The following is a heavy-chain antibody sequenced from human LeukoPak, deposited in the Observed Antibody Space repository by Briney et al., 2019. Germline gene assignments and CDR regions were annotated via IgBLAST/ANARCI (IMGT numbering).Heavy chain of an antibody. D-gene: IGHD2-2*01. Sequence: PGGSLRLSCAASGFTFSSYEMNWVRQAPGKGLEWVSYISSSGSTIYYADSVKGRFTISRDNSKNTLYLQMNSLRAEDTAVYYCARDAGYCSSTSCYANWYFDLWGRGTLVTVSS. CDR3: ARDAGYCSSTSCYANWYFDL. CDR1: GFTFSSYE. V-gene: IGHV3-48*03. CDR2: ISSSGSTI. J-gene: IGHJ2*01.